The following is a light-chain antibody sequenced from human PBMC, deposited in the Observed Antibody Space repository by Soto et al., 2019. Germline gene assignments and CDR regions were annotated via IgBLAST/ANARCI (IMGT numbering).Light chain of an antibody. J-gene: IGKJ2*02. CDR3: QQFDSVPCT. CDR2: DAS. CDR1: QDINNY. V-gene: IGKV1-33*01. Sequence: DIQMTQSPSSLSASVGDRVTITCQASQDINNYLIWYQHKPGTAPKLLIYDASTLGKGVSSRFSGGGSVTHFTFTISSLQPEDIATYYCQQFDSVPCTFGQGTKLELK.